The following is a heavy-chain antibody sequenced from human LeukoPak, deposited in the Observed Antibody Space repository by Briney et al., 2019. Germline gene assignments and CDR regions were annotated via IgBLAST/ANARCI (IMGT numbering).Heavy chain of an antibody. CDR3: ARDQSNWGSWYFDV. CDR2: TYYRAKWNS. CDR1: GDRVSNNGAA. J-gene: IGHJ2*01. D-gene: IGHD7-27*01. V-gene: IGHV6-1*01. Sequence: SQTLSLTCAISGDRVSNNGAAWNWIRQSPSRGLEWLGRTYYRAKWNSNYAVSVKTQITINPDTSKNQSSLQLNSVTLEDTAVYYCARDQSNWGSWYFDVWGRGTLVTVSS.